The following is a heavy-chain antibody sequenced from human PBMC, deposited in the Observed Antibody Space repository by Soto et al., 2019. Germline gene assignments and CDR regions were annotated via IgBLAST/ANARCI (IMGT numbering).Heavy chain of an antibody. Sequence: PGGSLRLSCAASGFTFSSYGMHWVRQAPGKGLEWVSAIGTAGDTYYPGSVKGRFTISRENAKNSLYLQMNSLRAGDTALYYCARGWLATGGSLSYMDVWGKGTTVTVSS. CDR3: ARGWLATGGSLSYMDV. V-gene: IGHV3-13*01. CDR1: GFTFSSYG. J-gene: IGHJ6*03. D-gene: IGHD6-13*01. CDR2: IGTAGDT.